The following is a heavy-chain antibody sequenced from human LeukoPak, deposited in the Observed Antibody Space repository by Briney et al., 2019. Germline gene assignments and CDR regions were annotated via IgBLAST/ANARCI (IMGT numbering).Heavy chain of an antibody. CDR2: IRYDGRNK. J-gene: IGHJ4*02. V-gene: IGHV3-30*02. Sequence: GGSLRLSCAASGIAFSSYGLHWGPRAPGKGREGLAFIRYDGRNKYYAHSVKGRFAISRDNSKNTRYLQMNSLRAEATAAYYCAKDRPRYQLLFRELDSWGQGTLVTVSS. CDR3: AKDRPRYQLLFRELDS. D-gene: IGHD2-2*01. CDR1: GIAFSSYG.